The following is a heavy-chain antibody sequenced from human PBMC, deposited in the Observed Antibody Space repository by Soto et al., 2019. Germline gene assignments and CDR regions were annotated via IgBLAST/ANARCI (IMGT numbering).Heavy chain of an antibody. J-gene: IGHJ6*02. CDR2: IYHSGST. CDR1: GGSISSGGYS. CDR3: ARGGSYLGIYYYYGMDV. Sequence: SETLSLTCAVSGGSISSGGYSWSWIRQPPGKGLEWIGYIYHSGSTYYNPSLKSRVTISVDRSKNQFSLKLSSVTAADTAVYYCARGGSYLGIYYYYGMDVWGQGTTVTVYS. V-gene: IGHV4-30-2*01. D-gene: IGHD1-26*01.